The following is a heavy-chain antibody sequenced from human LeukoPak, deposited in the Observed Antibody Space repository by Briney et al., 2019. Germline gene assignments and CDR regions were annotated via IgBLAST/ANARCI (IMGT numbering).Heavy chain of an antibody. CDR3: ARGGRGDFWSGYSPNDY. J-gene: IGHJ4*01. CDR2: INHSGST. Sequence: SETLSLTCAVYGGSFSGYYWSWIRQPPGKGLEWIGEINHSGSTNYNPSLKSRVTISVDTSKNQFSLKLSSVTAADTAVYYCARGGRGDFWSGYSPNDYWGQEPWSPSPQ. CDR1: GGSFSGYY. V-gene: IGHV4-34*01. D-gene: IGHD3-3*01.